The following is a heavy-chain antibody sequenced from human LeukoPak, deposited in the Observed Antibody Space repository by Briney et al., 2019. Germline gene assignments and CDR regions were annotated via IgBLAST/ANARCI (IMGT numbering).Heavy chain of an antibody. D-gene: IGHD3-22*01. CDR2: INPSGGST. V-gene: IGHV1-46*01. CDR1: GYTFTSYY. J-gene: IGHJ3*02. CDR3: ARDGTGYYYDSSGYWDI. Sequence: ASVKVSCKASGYTFTSYYMHWVRQAPGQGLEWMGIINPSGGSTSYAQKFQGRVTMTRDTSTSTVCMELSSLRSEDTAVYYCARDGTGYYYDSSGYWDIWGQGTMVTVSS.